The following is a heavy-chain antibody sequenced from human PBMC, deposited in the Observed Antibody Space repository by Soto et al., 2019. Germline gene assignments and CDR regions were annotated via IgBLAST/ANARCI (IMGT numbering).Heavy chain of an antibody. J-gene: IGHJ4*02. CDR3: SKWSGYGDL. Sequence: GGSLRLSCAASGFTMSTYSVTWVRQAPGKGLEWVSGISVTPGITFYADSVKGRFTISRGSSNNAVYLQMNSLRAEDTAMYFCSKWSGYGDLWGQGTLVTVSS. CDR2: ISVTPGIT. V-gene: IGHV3-23*01. CDR1: GFTMSTYS. D-gene: IGHD5-12*01.